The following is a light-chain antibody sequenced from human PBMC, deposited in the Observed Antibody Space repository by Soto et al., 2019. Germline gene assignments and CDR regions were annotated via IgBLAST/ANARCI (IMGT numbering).Light chain of an antibody. CDR2: GAS. V-gene: IGKV3-20*01. Sequence: EIGLTQSPGTLSLSPGERATRSCRASQSVSSSDLAWYQQKPGQGPKLLIYGASSRATGIPDRFSGSGSGTDFTLTISRLEPEDFAVYYCQQYGSSLRTFGQGTKVEIK. CDR3: QQYGSSLRT. J-gene: IGKJ1*01. CDR1: QSVSSSD.